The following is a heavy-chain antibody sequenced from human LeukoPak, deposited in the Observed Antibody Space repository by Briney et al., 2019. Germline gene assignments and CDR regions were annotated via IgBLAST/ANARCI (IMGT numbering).Heavy chain of an antibody. Sequence: GGSLRLSCAASGFTFDDYAMHWVRQAPGKGLEWCSGISWNSGSIGYVDSVKGRFTISRDNAKNSLYLQMNSLRAEDTAVYYCVKDNRRYCTNGVCYGSWGMDVWGQGTTVTVSS. CDR1: GFTFDDYA. CDR2: ISWNSGSI. J-gene: IGHJ6*02. V-gene: IGHV3-9*01. D-gene: IGHD2-8*01. CDR3: VKDNRRYCTNGVCYGSWGMDV.